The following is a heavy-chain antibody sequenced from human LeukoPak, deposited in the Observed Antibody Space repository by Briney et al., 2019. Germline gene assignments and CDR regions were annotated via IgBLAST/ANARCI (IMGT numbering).Heavy chain of an antibody. D-gene: IGHD2-21*01. Sequence: GGSLRLSCAASGFTFSSYAMSWVRQAPGKGLEWVAAISGSSVTTYYADSVKGRFTISRDNSKNTLYLQMNSLRAEDTAVYYCTKGGHPGIAKYYYYYMDVWGKGTTVTVSS. CDR2: ISGSSVTT. CDR3: TKGGHPGIAKYYYYYMDV. CDR1: GFTFSSYA. V-gene: IGHV3-23*01. J-gene: IGHJ6*03.